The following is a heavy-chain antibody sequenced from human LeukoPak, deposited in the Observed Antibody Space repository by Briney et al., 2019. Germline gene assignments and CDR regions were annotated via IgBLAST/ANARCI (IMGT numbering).Heavy chain of an antibody. V-gene: IGHV1-69*13. CDR1: GGTFSSYA. D-gene: IGHD5-12*01. CDR3: ASYYSNIVATIPYYYYYYMDV. CDR2: IIPIFGTA. Sequence: SVKVSCKASGGTFSSYAISWVRQAPGQGLEWMGGIIPIFGTANYAQKFQGRVTITADESTSTAYMELSSLRSEDTAVYYCASYYSNIVATIPYYYYYYMDVWGKGTTVTVSS. J-gene: IGHJ6*03.